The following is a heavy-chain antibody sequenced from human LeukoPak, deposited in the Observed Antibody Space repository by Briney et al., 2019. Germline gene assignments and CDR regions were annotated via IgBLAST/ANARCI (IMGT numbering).Heavy chain of an antibody. D-gene: IGHD2-21*02. CDR2: ISGSGGST. CDR3: AKALVTATGNQKDY. J-gene: IGHJ4*02. V-gene: IGHV3-23*01. Sequence: GGSLRLSCAASGFTFSSYAMSWVRQAPGKGLEWVSAISGSGGSTYYADSVKGRFTISRDNSKNTLYPQMNSLRAEDTAVYYCAKALVTATGNQKDYWGQGTLVTVSS. CDR1: GFTFSSYA.